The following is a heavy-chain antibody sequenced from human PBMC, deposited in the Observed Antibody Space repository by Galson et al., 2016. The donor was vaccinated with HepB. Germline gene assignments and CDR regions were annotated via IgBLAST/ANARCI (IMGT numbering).Heavy chain of an antibody. CDR3: TRASFDV. CDR1: GYTFTNND. Sequence: SVKVSCKASGYTFTNNDINWVRQASGQGLEWMGWMNPKSGNTAYAQQFQGRVTMTRNTSKREAYMELNNLTYEDTAVYYCTRASFDVWGEGTMVTVSS. CDR2: MNPKSGNT. J-gene: IGHJ3*01. V-gene: IGHV1-8*01.